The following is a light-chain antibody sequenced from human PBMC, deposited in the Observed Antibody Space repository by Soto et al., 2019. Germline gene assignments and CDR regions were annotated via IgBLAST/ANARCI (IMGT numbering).Light chain of an antibody. Sequence: QSALTQPPSASESPGQSVTISCSGTSSDVGAYHYVSWYQHHPGRAPKLLIYEVDKRPPGVPGRFTGSKSGNTASLTASGLQADDEADYYCLSHGSSKGYVLGTGTKVTVL. CDR3: LSHGSSKGYV. CDR1: SSDVGAYHY. J-gene: IGLJ1*01. V-gene: IGLV2-8*01. CDR2: EVD.